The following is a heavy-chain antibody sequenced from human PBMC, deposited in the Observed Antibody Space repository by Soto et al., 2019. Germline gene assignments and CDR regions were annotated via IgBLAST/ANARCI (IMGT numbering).Heavy chain of an antibody. CDR1: GYTFTSHG. CDR3: AGCSSYPISNYFDP. D-gene: IGHD2-2*01. J-gene: IGHJ5*02. Sequence: GASVKVSCKASGYTFTSHGISWVRQAPGQRLEWMGWISGDNGNTNYAQKFQGRVTMTTDTSTTTAYMELRSLRSDDTAVYYCAGCSSYPISNYFDPWGQGTLVTVSS. V-gene: IGHV1-18*04. CDR2: ISGDNGNT.